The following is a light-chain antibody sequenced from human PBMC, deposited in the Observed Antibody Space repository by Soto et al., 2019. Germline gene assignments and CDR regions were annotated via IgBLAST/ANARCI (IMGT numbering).Light chain of an antibody. CDR3: QTWGTGGVWV. Sequence: QSVLTQSPSASASLGASVKLTCTLSSGHSSYAIAWHQQQPEKGPRYLMKLNSDGSHSKGDGIPDRFSGSSSGAERYLTISSLQSEDEADYYCQTWGTGGVWVFGGGTKLTDL. V-gene: IGLV4-69*01. CDR1: SGHSSYA. CDR2: LNSDGSH. J-gene: IGLJ3*02.